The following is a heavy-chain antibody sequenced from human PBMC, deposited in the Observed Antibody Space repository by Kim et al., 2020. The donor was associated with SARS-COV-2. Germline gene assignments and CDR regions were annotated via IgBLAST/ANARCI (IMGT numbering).Heavy chain of an antibody. CDR3: ARDLTPMYSGSYLDY. D-gene: IGHD1-26*01. J-gene: IGHJ4*02. CDR2: ISSSSSYI. Sequence: GGSLRLSCAASGFTFSSYSMNWVRQAPGKGLEWVSSISSSSSYIYYADSVKGRFTISRDNAKNSLYLQMNSLRAEDTAVYYCARDLTPMYSGSYLDYWGQGTLVTVSS. V-gene: IGHV3-21*01. CDR1: GFTFSSYS.